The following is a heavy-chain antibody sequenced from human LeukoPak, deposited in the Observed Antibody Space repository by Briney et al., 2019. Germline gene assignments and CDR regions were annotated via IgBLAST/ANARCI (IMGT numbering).Heavy chain of an antibody. J-gene: IGHJ4*02. CDR2: ISWNSGSI. CDR1: GFIFNNYA. V-gene: IGHV3-9*01. D-gene: IGHD6-19*01. CDR3: AKDNRRHYTSGPNPDSLH. Sequence: GGSLRLSCAGSGFIFNNYAMHWVRQPPGKGLEWVSGISWNSGSIDYADSVKGRFTVSRDNAKNSLYLQMNSPRVEDTAFYYCAKDNRRHYTSGPNPDSLHWGQGALVTVSS.